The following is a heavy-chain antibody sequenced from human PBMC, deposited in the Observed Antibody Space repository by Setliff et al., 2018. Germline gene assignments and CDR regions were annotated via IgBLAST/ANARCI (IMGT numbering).Heavy chain of an antibody. Sequence: PGGSLRLSCAASGFTFSSYAMSWVRQAPGKGLEWVSAISGSGVSTYYADSVKGRFTISRDNAKNTLYLQMNSLRAEDTAVYYCARDYVLRYFDRPHTLWSYYYYGMDVWGQGTTVTVSS. CDR1: GFTFSSYA. CDR2: ISGSGVST. J-gene: IGHJ6*02. D-gene: IGHD3-9*01. CDR3: ARDYVLRYFDRPHTLWSYYYYGMDV. V-gene: IGHV3-23*01.